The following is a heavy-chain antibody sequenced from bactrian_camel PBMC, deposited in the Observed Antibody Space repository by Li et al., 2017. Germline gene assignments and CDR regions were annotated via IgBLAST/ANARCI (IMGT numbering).Heavy chain of an antibody. J-gene: IGHJ4*01. CDR1: GDTYKYNY. CDR2: IYTDAGNT. Sequence: HVQLVESGGGSVQAGGSLRLACTASGDTYKYNYMAWIRRFPGKSREALAGIYTDAGNTDYADSVKGRFTVSLDNAPHTLYLQLNRLTREDSAMYYCTRETQWVGYHEFAEYWGQGTQVTVS. V-gene: IGHV3S1*01. D-gene: IGHD5*01. CDR3: TRETQWVGYHEFAEY.